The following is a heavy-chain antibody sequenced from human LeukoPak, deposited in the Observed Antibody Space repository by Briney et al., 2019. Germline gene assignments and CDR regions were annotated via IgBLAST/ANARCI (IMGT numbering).Heavy chain of an antibody. D-gene: IGHD5-12*01. Sequence: PGGPLRLSCAASGFAFDDYAMHWVRQVPGKGLEWVSLISWDGGSTYYADSVKGRFTISRDNSRHTLYLQMNSLGAEDTALYYCAKDKEYSGFGPILSGYYYGMDVWGKGTTVTVSS. CDR1: GFAFDDYA. CDR2: ISWDGGST. CDR3: AKDKEYSGFGPILSGYYYGMDV. V-gene: IGHV3-43D*04. J-gene: IGHJ6*04.